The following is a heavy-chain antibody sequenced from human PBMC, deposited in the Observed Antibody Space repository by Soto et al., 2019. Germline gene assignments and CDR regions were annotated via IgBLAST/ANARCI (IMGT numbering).Heavy chain of an antibody. Sequence: EVQLVESGGGLVQPGGSLRLPCAASGFTFSTYWLTWVLEPPGKGLEWVASINQDGSERYYVDSVRGRFTISRDNAKNSLYLQMNSLRAEDTAVYYCVCGGNFFVYWGQGTLVTVSP. D-gene: IGHD3-16*01. CDR2: INQDGSER. J-gene: IGHJ4*02. CDR1: GFTFSTYW. CDR3: VCGGNFFVY. V-gene: IGHV3-7*01.